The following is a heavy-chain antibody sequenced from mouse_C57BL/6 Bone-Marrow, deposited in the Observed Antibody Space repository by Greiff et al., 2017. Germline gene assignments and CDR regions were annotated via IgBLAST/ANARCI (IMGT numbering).Heavy chain of an antibody. J-gene: IGHJ3*01. V-gene: IGHV3-6*01. D-gene: IGHD3-2*02. Sequence: EVKLMESGPGLVKPSQSLSLTCSVTGYSITRGYYWNWIRQFPGNKLEWMGYISYDGSNNYNPSLKNQIPITRDPSKNQFFLKLNSVTTEDTATYYCAREGGSPAWFAYWGQGTLVTVSA. CDR2: ISYDGSN. CDR1: GYSITRGYY. CDR3: AREGGSPAWFAY.